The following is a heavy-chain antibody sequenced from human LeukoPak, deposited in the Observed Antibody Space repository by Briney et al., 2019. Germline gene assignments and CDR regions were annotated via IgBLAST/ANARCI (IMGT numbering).Heavy chain of an antibody. V-gene: IGHV3-23*01. J-gene: IGHJ4*02. Sequence: PGGSLRLSCAASGFSFRSYAMSWVRQAPGKGLEGVSGISGSGGNTYYADSVKGRFTISRDNSKNTLYLQMNSLRAEDTAVYYCAKYEAGVTTVTLFDYWGQGTLVTVSS. CDR3: AKYEAGVTTVTLFDY. CDR2: ISGSGGNT. CDR1: GFSFRSYA. D-gene: IGHD4-17*01.